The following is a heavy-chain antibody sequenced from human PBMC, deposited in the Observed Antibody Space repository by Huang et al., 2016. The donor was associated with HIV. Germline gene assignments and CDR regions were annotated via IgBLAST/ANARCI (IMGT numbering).Heavy chain of an antibody. V-gene: IGHV1-69*01. D-gene: IGHD1-7*01. CDR3: ARDRGITGTAGYGMDV. CDR1: GGTFSRNT. Sequence: VQLVQSGTEVKKPGSSVKVSCKACGGTFSRNTINWVRQAPGQGLEWMGGIIPLFGTANYAQRCQGRSTITADESTTTAYLEVSSLRSEDTAVYFCARDRGITGTAGYGMDVWGQGTTVTVSS. J-gene: IGHJ6*02. CDR2: IIPLFGTA.